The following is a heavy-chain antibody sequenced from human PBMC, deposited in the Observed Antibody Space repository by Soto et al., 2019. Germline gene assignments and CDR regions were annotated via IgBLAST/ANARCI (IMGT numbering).Heavy chain of an antibody. CDR2: IIPFFGTA. V-gene: IGHV1-69*01. CDR1: GGTFSSYA. CDR3: ARPYSSRRGDFDY. Sequence: QVQLVQSGAEVKKPGSSVKVSCKASGGTFSSYAISWVRQAPGQGLEWMGGIIPFFGTANYAQKFQGRVTITADESTSTAYMELRSLRSEDTDVYYCARPYSSRRGDFDYWGKGTLVTASS. D-gene: IGHD6-13*01. J-gene: IGHJ4*02.